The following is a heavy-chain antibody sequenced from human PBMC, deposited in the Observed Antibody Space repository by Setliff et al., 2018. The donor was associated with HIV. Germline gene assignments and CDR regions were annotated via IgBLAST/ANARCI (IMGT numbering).Heavy chain of an antibody. V-gene: IGHV3-53*01. Sequence: GGSLRLSCAASGFTVGNNHLTWVRQAPGKGLEWVSVMNSDGGTYYADSVKGRFTISRDNSINIVYLHMNSLIAEDTAVYYCARDRYSAYEPFDCWGQGTLVTVSS. CDR1: GFTVGNNH. D-gene: IGHD5-12*01. CDR3: ARDRYSAYEPFDC. CDR2: MNSDGGT. J-gene: IGHJ4*02.